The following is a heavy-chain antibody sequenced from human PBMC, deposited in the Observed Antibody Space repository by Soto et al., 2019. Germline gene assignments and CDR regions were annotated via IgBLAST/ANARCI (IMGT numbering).Heavy chain of an antibody. J-gene: IGHJ6*02. D-gene: IGHD2-2*01. CDR1: GGSISSGDYY. Sequence: SETLSLTCTVSGGSISSGDYYWSWIRQPPGKGLEWIGYIYYSGSTSYNASLKTRTSLSAAPSNNQFSLKLPSLTPADTAVYFCGTMPIVVEPAPMDVWGPGTSVTVSS. CDR2: IYYSGST. V-gene: IGHV4-30-4*01. CDR3: GTMPIVVEPAPMDV.